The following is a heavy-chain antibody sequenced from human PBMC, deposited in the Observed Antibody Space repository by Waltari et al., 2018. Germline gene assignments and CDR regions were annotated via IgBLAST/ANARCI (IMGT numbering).Heavy chain of an antibody. Sequence: QVQLVQSGAEVKKPGASVKVSCKVSGYTLTELSMHWVRQAPAKGLEWMGGVEPEDGETSYAQKCQGRGTRTENTSTDTAYMELSSLRSEDTAVYYCATVFRAGAVDAFDIWGQGTMVTVSS. CDR2: VEPEDGET. V-gene: IGHV1-24*01. CDR3: ATVFRAGAVDAFDI. J-gene: IGHJ3*02. D-gene: IGHD6-19*01. CDR1: GYTLTELS.